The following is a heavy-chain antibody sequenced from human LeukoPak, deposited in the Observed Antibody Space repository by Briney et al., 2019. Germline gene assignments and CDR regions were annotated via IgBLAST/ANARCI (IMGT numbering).Heavy chain of an antibody. D-gene: IGHD2-21*01. Sequence: GGSLRLSCAASGFTFSSYAMNWVRQAPGKGLEWISYIRSTSSTIYHADSVEGRFTISRDNAKNSLYLQMTSLRDEDTAVYYCARSYSFDYWGQGTLVTVSS. CDR3: ARSYSFDY. CDR2: IRSTSSTI. J-gene: IGHJ4*02. V-gene: IGHV3-48*02. CDR1: GFTFSSYA.